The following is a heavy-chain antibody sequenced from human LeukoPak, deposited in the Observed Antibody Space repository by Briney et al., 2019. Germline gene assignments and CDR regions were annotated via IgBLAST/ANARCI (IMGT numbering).Heavy chain of an antibody. V-gene: IGHV1-2*02. Sequence: VASVKVSCKASVGTFSSYAISWERQAPGQGREWMGWIKPDSVATNYAQKFQGRFTMSRDMSISTVYMELNSLTSDDTAMYWCARDHDYGPDYWGQGTLVTVSA. CDR2: IKPDSVAT. CDR3: ARDHDYGPDY. CDR1: VGTFSSYA. J-gene: IGHJ4*02. D-gene: IGHD4/OR15-4a*01.